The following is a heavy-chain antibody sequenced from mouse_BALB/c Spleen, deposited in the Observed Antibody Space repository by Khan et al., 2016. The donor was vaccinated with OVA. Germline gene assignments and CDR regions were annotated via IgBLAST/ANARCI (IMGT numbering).Heavy chain of an antibody. Sequence: QVQLMQSGPGLVAPSQSLYISCTTSGFTLTNYGIPWVRQPPGKGLEWLVLIWSDGSTTYNSGVKSRLTISKDNSRSQVFLKMNSLQSEDTAVYCCARQHCEHYNRMDYWGQGTSVTVSA. J-gene: IGHJ4*01. V-gene: IGHV2-6-1*01. CDR2: IWSDGST. CDR3: ARQHCEHYNRMDY. CDR1: GFTLTNYG.